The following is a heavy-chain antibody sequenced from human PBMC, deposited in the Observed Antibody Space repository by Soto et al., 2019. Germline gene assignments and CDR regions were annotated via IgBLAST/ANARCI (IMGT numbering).Heavy chain of an antibody. Sequence: QVQLVQSGAEVKKPGSSVKVSCKASGGTFSSYTISWVRQAPGQGLEWMGRIIPILGIANYAQKFQGRVTIPADKSTSTAYMALSSLRSEDTAVYYCARDGDYSNRQTDYWGQGTLVTVSS. CDR1: GGTFSSYT. CDR2: IIPILGIA. V-gene: IGHV1-69*08. CDR3: ARDGDYSNRQTDY. D-gene: IGHD4-4*01. J-gene: IGHJ4*02.